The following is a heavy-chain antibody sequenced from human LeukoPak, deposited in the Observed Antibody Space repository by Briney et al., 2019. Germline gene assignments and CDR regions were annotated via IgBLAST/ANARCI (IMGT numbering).Heavy chain of an antibody. J-gene: IGHJ4*02. V-gene: IGHV3-23*01. CDR3: AKALPYIVVVPAALDY. Sequence: GGSLRLSCAASGFTFSSYAMSWVRQAPGKGLEWVSAISGSGGSTYYADSVKGRFTISRDNSKNTLYLQMNSLRAEDTAVYYCAKALPYIVVVPAALDYWGQGTLVTVSS. CDR2: ISGSGGST. D-gene: IGHD2-2*01. CDR1: GFTFSSYA.